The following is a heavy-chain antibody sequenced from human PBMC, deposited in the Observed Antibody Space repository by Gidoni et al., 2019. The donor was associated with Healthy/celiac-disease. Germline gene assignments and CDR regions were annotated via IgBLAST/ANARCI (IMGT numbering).Heavy chain of an antibody. CDR1: VRTFSSYA. V-gene: IGHV1-69*01. D-gene: IGHD2-2*01. CDR3: AGSEDIVVVPAAKGAFDI. J-gene: IGHJ3*02. Sequence: QVQLVQSGAEVKKPGSSVKVSCTAPVRTFSSYAISWVRQAPGQGLEWMGGIIPIFGTANYAQKCQGRVTITADESTSTAYMELSSLRSEDTAVYYCAGSEDIVVVPAAKGAFDIWGQGTMVTVSS. CDR2: IIPIFGTA.